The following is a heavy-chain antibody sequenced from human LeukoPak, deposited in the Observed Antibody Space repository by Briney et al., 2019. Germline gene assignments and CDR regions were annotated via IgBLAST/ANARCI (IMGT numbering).Heavy chain of an antibody. CDR3: ARVLSGVTRHTYGRGIDY. Sequence: PGGSLRLSCAASGFTFSSYAMSWVRQAPGKGLEWVSAISDSGNTYYAESVKSRFTISVDSSKNTLFLQLNTLRAADAAVYYCARVLSGVTRHTYGRGIDYWGQGTLVSVSS. CDR1: GFTFSSYA. CDR2: ISDSGNT. J-gene: IGHJ4*02. D-gene: IGHD5-18*01. V-gene: IGHV3-23*01.